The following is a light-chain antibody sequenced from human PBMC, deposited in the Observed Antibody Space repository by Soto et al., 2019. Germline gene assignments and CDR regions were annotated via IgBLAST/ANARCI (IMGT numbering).Light chain of an antibody. CDR3: QQYSNWPPIT. V-gene: IGKV3-15*01. J-gene: IGKJ3*01. CDR2: DAS. CDR1: QSVSSN. Sequence: EIVLTQSPATLSVSPGERATLSCRASQSVSSNLAWYQQKPGQAPRLLIYDASTRATGIPARFSGSGSGTEFTLPISILQSEDLAVYYCQQYSNWPPITFGPETKVDIK.